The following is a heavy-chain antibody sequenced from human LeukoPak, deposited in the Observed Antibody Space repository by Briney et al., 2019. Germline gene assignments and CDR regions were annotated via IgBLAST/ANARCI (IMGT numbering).Heavy chain of an antibody. D-gene: IGHD6-13*01. Sequence: PSVKVSCRASGSTFTAYNMPWFGQPPGKGFEWMGWINPNSGGTNYPQNFQGRVTMTTDTSINTAYMELSRLISDDTAVYYCARGSTNSWYPAFDYWGQGTLVTVSS. CDR1: GSTFTAYN. J-gene: IGHJ4*02. CDR3: ARGSTNSWYPAFDY. V-gene: IGHV1-2*02. CDR2: INPNSGGT.